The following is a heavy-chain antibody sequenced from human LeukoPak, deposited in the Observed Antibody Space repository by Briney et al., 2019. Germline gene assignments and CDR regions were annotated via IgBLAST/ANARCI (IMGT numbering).Heavy chain of an antibody. D-gene: IGHD3-22*01. J-gene: IGHJ4*02. CDR1: GFTFSSYS. CDR2: ISSSSSYI. CDR3: ARDYYYDSSGYCFDY. V-gene: IGHV3-21*01. Sequence: GGSLRLSCAASGFTFSSYSMNWVRQAPGKGLEWVSSISSSSSYIYYADSVKGRFTISRDNAKNSLYLRMNSLRAEDTAVYYCARDYYYDSSGYCFDYWGQGTLVTVSS.